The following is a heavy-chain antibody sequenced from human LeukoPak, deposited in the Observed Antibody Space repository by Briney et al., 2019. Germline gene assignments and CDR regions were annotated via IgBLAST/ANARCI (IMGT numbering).Heavy chain of an antibody. V-gene: IGHV3-7*01. CDR3: RSPDY. CDR2: INQDGSKK. Sequence: PGGSLRLSCTTSGFTFTDYWMTWVRQAPGKGLEWVANINQDGSKKFYVDSVKGRFTISRDNSKNTLFLQMNSLRAEDTAVYYCRSPDYWGQGTLVTVSS. J-gene: IGHJ4*02. D-gene: IGHD3-10*01. CDR1: GFTFTDYW.